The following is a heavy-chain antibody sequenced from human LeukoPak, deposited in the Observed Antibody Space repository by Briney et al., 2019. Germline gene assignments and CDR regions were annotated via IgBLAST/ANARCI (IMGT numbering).Heavy chain of an antibody. J-gene: IGHJ4*02. D-gene: IGHD1-26*01. CDR1: GFTFSNYA. CDR3: ARARSGSYHFDY. V-gene: IGHV3-23*01. CDR2: INNSGGNT. Sequence: PGGSLRLSCAASGFTFSNYAMTWVRQAPGEGLEWVSTINNSGGNTYYAVSVKGRFTISRDNSKNTLYLQMGSLRAEDMAVYYCARARSGSYHFDYWGQGTLVTVSS.